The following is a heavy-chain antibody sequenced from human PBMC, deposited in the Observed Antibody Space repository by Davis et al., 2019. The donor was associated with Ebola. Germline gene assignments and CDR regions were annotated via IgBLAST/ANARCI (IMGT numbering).Heavy chain of an antibody. V-gene: IGHV1-18*01. CDR3: AKDGGYSYWTD. D-gene: IGHD5-18*01. Sequence: ASVKVSCKPSGYTFTNFGISWIRQAPGPGLQWLGWINIFNGNTNYAQNLEGRLTVTRDTSTSTAYMELRNLRSDDTAVYFCAKDGGYSYWTDWGQGTLVTVSS. CDR1: GYTFTNFG. J-gene: IGHJ4*02. CDR2: INIFNGNT.